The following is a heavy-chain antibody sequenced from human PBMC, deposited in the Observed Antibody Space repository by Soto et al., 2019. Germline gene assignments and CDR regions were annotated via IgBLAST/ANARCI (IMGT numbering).Heavy chain of an antibody. CDR1: GGTFSSYA. D-gene: IGHD1-7*01. CDR2: IIPIFGTA. V-gene: IGHV1-69*12. Sequence: QVQLVQSGAEVKKPGSSVKVSCKASGGTFSSYAISWVRQAPGQGLEWMGGIIPIFGTANYAQKFQGRVTITADESTSTAYMEVSSLRSEDTAVYYCASGNWNYGSRGHWFDPWGQGTLVTVSS. J-gene: IGHJ5*02. CDR3: ASGNWNYGSRGHWFDP.